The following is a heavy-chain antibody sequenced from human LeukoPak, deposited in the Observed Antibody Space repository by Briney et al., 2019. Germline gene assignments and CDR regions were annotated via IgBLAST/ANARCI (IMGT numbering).Heavy chain of an antibody. CDR1: GGSFSSHY. V-gene: IGHV4-4*07. Sequence: SETLSLTCTVSGGSFSSHYWTCIRQSAGKGLEWLGRIYTSGTTHFNPSYGSRLSMSVDTSKAQFSLKLTSVTAANTAVYYWARGSPSGASFFSFWGQGTLVTVSS. D-gene: IGHD1-26*01. CDR3: ARGSPSGASFFSF. CDR2: IYTSGTT. J-gene: IGHJ4*02.